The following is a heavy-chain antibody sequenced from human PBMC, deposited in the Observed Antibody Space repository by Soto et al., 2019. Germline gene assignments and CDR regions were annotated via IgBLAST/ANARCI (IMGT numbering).Heavy chain of an antibody. D-gene: IGHD5-12*01. CDR2: ISGSGGST. CDR3: AKGADIVATILYLDY. Sequence: VGSVRLSCAASGFTFSSYAMSWVRQAPGKGLGWVSAISGSGGSTYYADSVKGRFTISRDNSKNTLYLQMNSLRAEDTAVYYCAKGADIVATILYLDYWGQGTMVTVYS. J-gene: IGHJ4*02. CDR1: GFTFSSYA. V-gene: IGHV3-23*01.